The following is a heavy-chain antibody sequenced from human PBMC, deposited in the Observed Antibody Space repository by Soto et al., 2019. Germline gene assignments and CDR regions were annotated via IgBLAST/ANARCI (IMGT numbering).Heavy chain of an antibody. CDR1: GFTFSSYA. Sequence: GGSLRLSCAASGFTFSSYAMSWVRQAPGKGLEWVSAISGSGGSTYYADSVKGRFTISRDNSKNTLYLQMNSLRAEDTAVYYCAKEEGNYIGTVTTNFDYWGQGTLVTVSS. D-gene: IGHD4-17*01. V-gene: IGHV3-23*01. J-gene: IGHJ4*02. CDR2: ISGSGGST. CDR3: AKEEGNYIGTVTTNFDY.